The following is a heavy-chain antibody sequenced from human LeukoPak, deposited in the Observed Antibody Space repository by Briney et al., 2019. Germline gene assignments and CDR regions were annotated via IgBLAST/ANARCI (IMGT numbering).Heavy chain of an antibody. Sequence: ASETLSLTCTVSGXSIGSYYWSWIRQPPGKGREWIGHISYSGSTNYNPSLKSRVTISVDTSKNQFSLKLSSVTAADTAVYYCARGGSGYALNWFDPWGQGTLVTVSS. J-gene: IGHJ5*02. CDR1: GXSIGSYY. CDR2: ISYSGST. V-gene: IGHV4-59*01. D-gene: IGHD5-12*01. CDR3: ARGGSGYALNWFDP.